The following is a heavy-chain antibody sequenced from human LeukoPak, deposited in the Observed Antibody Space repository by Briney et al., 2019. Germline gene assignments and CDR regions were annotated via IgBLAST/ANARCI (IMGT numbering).Heavy chain of an antibody. V-gene: IGHV3-48*03. CDR2: ISSSGSTI. Sequence: GGSLRLSCAASGFTFSSYEMNWVRQAPGKGLEWVSYISSSGSTIYYADSVKGRFTISRDNAKNSLYLQMNRLRVEDAALYYCARAPVTSCRGAFCYPFDLWGQGVLVTVSS. D-gene: IGHD2-21*01. J-gene: IGHJ4*02. CDR3: ARAPVTSCRGAFCYPFDL. CDR1: GFTFSSYE.